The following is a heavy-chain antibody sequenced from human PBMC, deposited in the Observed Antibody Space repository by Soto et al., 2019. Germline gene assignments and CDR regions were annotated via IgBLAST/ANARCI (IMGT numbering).Heavy chain of an antibody. CDR1: GGSISSGYY. D-gene: IGHD4-17*01. J-gene: IGHJ4*02. CDR3: ARDPDGDYEGYFDY. V-gene: IGHV4-38-2*02. Sequence: SETLSLTCTVSGGSISSGYYWGWIRQPPGKGLEWIGSIYHSGSTYYNPSLKSRVTISVDTSKNQFSLKLSSVTAADTAVYYCARDPDGDYEGYFDYWGQGTLVTVSS. CDR2: IYHSGST.